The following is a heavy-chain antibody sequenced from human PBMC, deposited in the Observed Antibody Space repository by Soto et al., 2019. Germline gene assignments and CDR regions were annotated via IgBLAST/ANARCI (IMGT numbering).Heavy chain of an antibody. D-gene: IGHD3-3*01. Sequence: GGSLRLSCTGSGFPFANFLMSWFRQAPGKGLEWIGFIRSQSYGGTTDYAAPVEGRFTISRDDSNNTLYLQMNSLKTEDTAVYYCTTTNYDFWSGYYTSGRLLRYYFDYWGQGTLVTVSS. CDR2: IRSQSYGGTT. V-gene: IGHV3-49*03. CDR1: GFPFANFL. CDR3: TTTNYDFWSGYYTSGRLLRYYFDY. J-gene: IGHJ4*02.